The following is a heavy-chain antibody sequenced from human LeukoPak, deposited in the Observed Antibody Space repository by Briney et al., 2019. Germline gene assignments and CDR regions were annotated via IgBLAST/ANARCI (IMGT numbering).Heavy chain of an antibody. CDR2: IYSSGST. V-gene: IGHV4-59*01. Sequence: SETLSLTCTVSGDSISGYYWSWIRQPPGKGLEWIGFIYSSGSTNYNPPLKSRVTISVDTSKNQFALRVNSVTAADTAVYYCARVLAEMAAVWRDDVFDIWGQGTMVTVSS. J-gene: IGHJ3*02. CDR1: GDSISGYY. CDR3: ARVLAEMAAVWRDDVFDI. D-gene: IGHD5-24*01.